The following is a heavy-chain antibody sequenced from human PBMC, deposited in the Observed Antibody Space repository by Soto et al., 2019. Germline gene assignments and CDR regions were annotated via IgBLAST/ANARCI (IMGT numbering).Heavy chain of an antibody. CDR3: ARFAWGGPYNWFDP. CDR1: GASINSYY. D-gene: IGHD3-16*01. V-gene: IGHV4-59*01. CDR2: IYYTGST. J-gene: IGHJ5*02. Sequence: SETLSLTCTVSGASINSYYWSWIRQPPGKGLEWIGYIYYTGSTKYNPSLESRVTISLDTSKNQFSLKLTSVTAADTAVYYCARFAWGGPYNWFDPWGQGTLVTVSS.